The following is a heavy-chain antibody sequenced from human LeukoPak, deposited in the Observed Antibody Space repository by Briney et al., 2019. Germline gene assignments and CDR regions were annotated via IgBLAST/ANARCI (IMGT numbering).Heavy chain of an antibody. Sequence: ASVKVSCKASGYTFSSYGISWVRQAPGQGLEYMGWIRAYNGNTNYAQKLQGRVTMTTDTSTSTAHMELRSLRSDDTAVYYCARQYYYGSGSYHGDDAFDIWGQGTMVTVSS. V-gene: IGHV1-18*01. D-gene: IGHD3-10*01. CDR1: GYTFSSYG. CDR3: ARQYYYGSGSYHGDDAFDI. J-gene: IGHJ3*02. CDR2: IRAYNGNT.